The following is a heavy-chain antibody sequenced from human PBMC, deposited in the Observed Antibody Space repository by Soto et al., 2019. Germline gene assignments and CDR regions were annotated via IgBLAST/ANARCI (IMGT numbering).Heavy chain of an antibody. D-gene: IGHD2-15*01. Sequence: EVQLVESGGGLVQPGGSLRLSCAASGFTFSSYWMHWVRQAPGKGLVWVSRINSDGSSTSYADSVKGRFTISRDNAKNTLYLQMNSLRAEDTAVYYCVGTSLVVAAATREDYWGQATLVTVSS. V-gene: IGHV3-74*01. J-gene: IGHJ4*02. CDR3: VGTSLVVAAATREDY. CDR2: INSDGSST. CDR1: GFTFSSYW.